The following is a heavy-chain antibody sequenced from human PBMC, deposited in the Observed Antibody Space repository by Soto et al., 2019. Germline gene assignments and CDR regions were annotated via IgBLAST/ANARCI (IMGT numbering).Heavy chain of an antibody. CDR3: AREYGTAVTTFDY. D-gene: IGHD4-17*01. Sequence: SETLSLTCTVSDGSISSYYWSWIRQPPGKGLEWIGYIYYTGTTNYNPSLKSRVTISIDTSKNQFSLRLSSVTAADTAVYYCAREYGTAVTTFDYWGQGTLVAVSS. V-gene: IGHV4-59*01. J-gene: IGHJ4*02. CDR1: DGSISSYY. CDR2: IYYTGTT.